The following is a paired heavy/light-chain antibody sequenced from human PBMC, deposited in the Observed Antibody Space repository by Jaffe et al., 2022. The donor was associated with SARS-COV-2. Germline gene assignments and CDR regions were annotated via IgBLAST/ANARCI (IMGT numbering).Light chain of an antibody. V-gene: IGKV3-11*01. CDR1: QSVSIY. J-gene: IGKJ4*01. CDR3: QQRRNWPPLT. CDR2: DAS. Sequence: VLTQSPATLSLSPGERATLSCRASQSVSIYLAWYQQKPGQAPRLLIYDASNRATGIPARFSGSGSGTDFTLTISSLEPEDFAVYYCQQRRNWPPLTFGGGTKVEMK.
Heavy chain of an antibody. Sequence: QLQLQESGPGLVKPSETLSLTCTVSGGSISGSNYYWGWIRQPPGKGLEWIGSIFYSGSTQYNPSVKSRVTISVDSPKNQFSLKLSSVTAADTAVYYCGRHGDQTTTLNGIDPWGQGTLVTVSS. CDR2: IFYSGST. CDR3: GRHGDQTTTLNGIDP. CDR1: GGSISGSNYY. V-gene: IGHV4-39*01. D-gene: IGHD2-21*01. J-gene: IGHJ5*02.